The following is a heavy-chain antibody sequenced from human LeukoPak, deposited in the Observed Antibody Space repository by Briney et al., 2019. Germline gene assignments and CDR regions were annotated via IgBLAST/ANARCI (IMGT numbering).Heavy chain of an antibody. V-gene: IGHV4-59*12. CDR3: ARDVLLENRLSWYFDL. CDR2: IYYSGST. J-gene: IGHJ2*01. CDR1: GGSISSYY. Sequence: SETLSLTCTVSGGSISSYYWSWLRQPPGKGLEWIGYIYYSGSTNYNPSLKSRVTISVDTSKNQFSLKLSSVTAADTAVYYCARDVLLENRLSWYFDLWGRGTLVTVSS. D-gene: IGHD2-15*01.